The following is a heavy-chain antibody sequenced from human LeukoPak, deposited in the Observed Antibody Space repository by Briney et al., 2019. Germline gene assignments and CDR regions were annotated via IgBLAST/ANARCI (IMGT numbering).Heavy chain of an antibody. CDR1: GFTFSSNA. J-gene: IGHJ4*02. V-gene: IGHV3-30*04. Sequence: PGGSLRLSCAASGFTFSSNAMHWVRQAPGKGLEWVAVISYDGSNKYYADSVKGRFTISRDNTKSTLYLQMNSLRAEDTAVYCCARDSYYGSGSSFDYWGQGTLVTVSS. CDR3: ARDSYYGSGSSFDY. D-gene: IGHD3-10*01. CDR2: ISYDGSNK.